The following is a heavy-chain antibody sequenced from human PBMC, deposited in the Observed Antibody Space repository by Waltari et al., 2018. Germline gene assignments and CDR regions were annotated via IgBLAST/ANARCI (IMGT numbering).Heavy chain of an antibody. CDR3: ARGIQLWGRGSWYFDN. Sequence: QVQLVQSGSELKKPGASVKVSCKASGYIFTNYAMNWVRQAPGQGLEWMGWINTKTGNPTYAQGFRGRCVFSLDTSVSTASLQSSSLKAEDTAVYYCARGIQLWGRGSWYFDNWGQGTLVTVSS. CDR2: INTKTGNP. V-gene: IGHV7-4-1*02. J-gene: IGHJ4*02. D-gene: IGHD3-16*01. CDR1: GYIFTNYA.